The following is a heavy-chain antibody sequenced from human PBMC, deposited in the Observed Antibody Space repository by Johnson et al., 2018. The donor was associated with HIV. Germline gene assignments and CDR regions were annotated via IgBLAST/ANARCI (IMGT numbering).Heavy chain of an antibody. CDR3: AKDGIAAASQLAAGGSSDAFDI. CDR2: IYTDGRT. CDR1: GFTFSSTY. V-gene: IGHV3-66*02. Sequence: VQLVESGGGLVQPGGSLRLSCAASGFTFSSTYMSWVRQAPGKGLEWVSLIYTDGRTYSADSVKGRFSISRDNAKNSLYLQMNSLRAEDTALYYCAKDGIAAASQLAAGGSSDAFDIWGQGTMVTVSS. D-gene: IGHD6-13*01. J-gene: IGHJ3*02.